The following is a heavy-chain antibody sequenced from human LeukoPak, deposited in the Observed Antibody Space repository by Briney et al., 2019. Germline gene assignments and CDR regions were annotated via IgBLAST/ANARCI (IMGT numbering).Heavy chain of an antibody. Sequence: GRSLRLSCAASGFTFDDYAMHWVRQAPGKGLEWVSGISWNGGYIGYADSVKGRFTISRDNAKNSLYLQMNSLRAEDTALYYCAKVWSDSGLLSTGAGIDYWGQGTLVTVSS. CDR1: GFTFDDYA. D-gene: IGHD5/OR15-5a*01. CDR2: ISWNGGYI. J-gene: IGHJ4*02. CDR3: AKVWSDSGLLSTGAGIDY. V-gene: IGHV3-9*01.